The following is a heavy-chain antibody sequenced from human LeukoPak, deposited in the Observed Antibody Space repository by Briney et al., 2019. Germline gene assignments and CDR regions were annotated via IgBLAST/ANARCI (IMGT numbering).Heavy chain of an antibody. V-gene: IGHV3-21*01. J-gene: IGHJ6*03. D-gene: IGHD3-9*01. CDR1: GFTFDDYG. Sequence: GGSLRLSCAASGFTFDDYGMSWVRQAPGKGLEWVSSISSSSSYIYYADSVKGRFTISRDNAKNSLYLQMNSLRAEDTAVYYCAKPPYYDILTGRYYYYYMDVWGKGTTVTISS. CDR2: ISSSSSYI. CDR3: AKPPYYDILTGRYYYYYMDV.